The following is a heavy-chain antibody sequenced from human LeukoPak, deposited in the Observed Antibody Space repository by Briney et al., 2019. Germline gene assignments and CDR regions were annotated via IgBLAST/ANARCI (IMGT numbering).Heavy chain of an antibody. D-gene: IGHD1-1*01. CDR3: ARGSGGKGYY. J-gene: IGHJ4*02. Sequence: SETLSLTCTVSGGFISSSSYYWGWIRQPPGKGLEWIGGIFYSGNTYYNPSLKSRVTISVDTSKNQFSLRLSSVTAADTAVYYCARGSGGKGYYWGQGTLVTVSS. CDR2: IFYSGNT. V-gene: IGHV4-39*01. CDR1: GGFISSSSYY.